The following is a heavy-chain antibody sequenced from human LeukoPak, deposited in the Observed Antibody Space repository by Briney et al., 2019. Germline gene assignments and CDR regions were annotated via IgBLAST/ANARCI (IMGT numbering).Heavy chain of an antibody. J-gene: IGHJ4*02. CDR2: MDHSGIT. CDR3: ARNYGAYERTVDY. D-gene: IGHD4-17*01. Sequence: SETLSLTCTVSGDSISSDYYWGWIRQPPGKGLKWIGSMDHSGITYYNPSLKSRVAISIDTSKKQFSLKLKSVTAADTAIYYCARNYGAYERTVDYWGQGTRVTVSS. CDR1: GDSISSDYY. V-gene: IGHV4-38-2*02.